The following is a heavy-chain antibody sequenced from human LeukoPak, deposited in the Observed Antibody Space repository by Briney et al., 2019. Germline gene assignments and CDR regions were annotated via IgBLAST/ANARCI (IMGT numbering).Heavy chain of an antibody. CDR1: GFAFNTYW. CDR2: INGDGSST. J-gene: IGHJ4*02. Sequence: GGSLRLSCAASGFAFNTYWMHWVRQAPGKGLVWVSRINGDGSSTSYADSVRGRFTISRDNAKNTPYLQMNSLRAEDTAVYYCARDIRYTVTPDSWGQGTLVTVSS. CDR3: ARDIRYTVTPDS. D-gene: IGHD4-17*01. V-gene: IGHV3-74*01.